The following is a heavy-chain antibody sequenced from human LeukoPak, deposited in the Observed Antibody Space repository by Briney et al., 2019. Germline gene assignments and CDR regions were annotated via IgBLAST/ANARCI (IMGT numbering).Heavy chain of an antibody. CDR2: IKSKTDGGTT. CDR3: TTADSPRIRFYYRSDY. V-gene: IGHV3-15*01. J-gene: IGHJ4*02. Sequence: PGGSLRLSCVASGFTFSSYWMSWVRQAPGKGLEWVGRIKSKTDGGTTDYAAPVKGRFTISRDDSKNTLYLQMNSLKTEDTAVYYCTTADSPRIRFYYRSDYWGQGTLVTVSS. CDR1: GFTFSSYW. D-gene: IGHD1-26*01.